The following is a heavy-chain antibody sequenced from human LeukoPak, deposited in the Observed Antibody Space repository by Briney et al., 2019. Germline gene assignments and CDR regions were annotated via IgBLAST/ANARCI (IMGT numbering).Heavy chain of an antibody. V-gene: IGHV4-39*01. J-gene: IGHJ4*02. CDR1: GGSISSSSYY. Sequence: PSETLSLTCTVSGGSISSSSYYWGWIRQPPGKGLEWIGSIYYSGSTYYNPSLKSRVTISVDTSKNQFPLKLSSVTAADTAVYYCASHLTGYWSDYWGQGTLVTVSS. CDR3: ASHLTGYWSDY. D-gene: IGHD3-9*01. CDR2: IYYSGST.